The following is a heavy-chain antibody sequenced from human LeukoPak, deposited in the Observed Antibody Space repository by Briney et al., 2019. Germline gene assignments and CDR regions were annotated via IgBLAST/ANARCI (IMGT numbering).Heavy chain of an antibody. D-gene: IGHD3-3*01. CDR1: GYSISSGYY. J-gene: IGHJ4*02. CDR2: IYHSGST. CDR3: ARTVGDFWSGYYSHFDY. V-gene: IGHV4-38-2*01. Sequence: PSETLSLTCAVSGYSISSGYYWGWIRQPPGKGLEWIGSIYHSGSTYYNPSLKSRVTISVDTSKNQFSLKLSSVTAADTAVYYCARTVGDFWSGYYSHFDYWGQGTLVTVSS.